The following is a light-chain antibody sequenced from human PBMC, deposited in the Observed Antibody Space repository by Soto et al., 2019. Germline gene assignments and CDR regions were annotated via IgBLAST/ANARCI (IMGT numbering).Light chain of an antibody. CDR3: QQSGSSFYT. J-gene: IGKJ2*01. CDR1: QSVSSAY. CDR2: GAS. Sequence: EIVLTQSPGTLSLSPGERATLSCRASQSVSSAYLAWYQQIPGQAPSLLIYGASSRATGIPDRFSGSGSGTDFTLTISGLEPEDCAVYYCQQSGSSFYTFGQGTKLEIK. V-gene: IGKV3-20*01.